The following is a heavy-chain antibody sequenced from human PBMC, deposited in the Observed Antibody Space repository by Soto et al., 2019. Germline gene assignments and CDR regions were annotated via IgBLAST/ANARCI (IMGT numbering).Heavy chain of an antibody. CDR1: GFTFSSYS. V-gene: IGHV3-21*01. J-gene: IGHJ5*02. Sequence: EVQLVESGGGLVKPGGSLRLSCAASGFTFSSYSMNWVRQAPGKGLEWVSSISSSSSYIYYADSVKGRFTISRDNAKNSLDLQMNSLRAEDTAVYYCARAKYYYDSSGYRPTLYNWFDPWGQGTLVTVSS. CDR3: ARAKYYYDSSGYRPTLYNWFDP. CDR2: ISSSSSYI. D-gene: IGHD3-22*01.